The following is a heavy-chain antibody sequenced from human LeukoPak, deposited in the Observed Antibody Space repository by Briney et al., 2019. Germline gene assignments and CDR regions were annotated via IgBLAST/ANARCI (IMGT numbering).Heavy chain of an antibody. CDR3: ARGFSSGYHFADY. J-gene: IGHJ4*02. D-gene: IGHD3-22*01. CDR2: INHSGST. Sequence: KPSETLSLTSAVYGGSFSGYYWSWIRKPPGKGLEWIGEINHSGSTNYNPSLKSRVTISVDTSKNQFSLKLSSVTAADTAVYYCARGFSSGYHFADYWGQGTLVTVSS. V-gene: IGHV4-34*01. CDR1: GGSFSGYY.